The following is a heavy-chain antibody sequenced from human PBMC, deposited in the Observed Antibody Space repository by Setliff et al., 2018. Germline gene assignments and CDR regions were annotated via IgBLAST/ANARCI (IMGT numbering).Heavy chain of an antibody. CDR3: ARERRRSGWNLDTFEI. Sequence: SETLSLTCAVYGGSFSGYYWSWIRQPPGKGLEWIGRIYTSGSTNYNPSLRSRVTISVDTSKNQFSLKLSSVTAADTAVYWCARERRRSGWNLDTFEIWGQGTTVTVSS. CDR2: IYTSGST. D-gene: IGHD6-19*01. J-gene: IGHJ3*02. CDR1: GGSFSGYY. V-gene: IGHV4-59*10.